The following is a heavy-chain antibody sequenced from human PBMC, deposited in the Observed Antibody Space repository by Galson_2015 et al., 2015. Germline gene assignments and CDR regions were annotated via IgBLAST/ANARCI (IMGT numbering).Heavy chain of an antibody. V-gene: IGHV5-51*01. D-gene: IGHD2-2*03. CDR3: ARFGYCSSTSCYDEYFQH. CDR2: IYPGDSDT. J-gene: IGHJ1*01. CDR1: GYSFTSYW. Sequence: QSGAEVKKPGESLKISCKGSGYSFTSYWIGWVRQMPGKGLEWMGIIYPGDSDTRYSPSFQGQVIISADKSISTAYLQWSSLKASDTAMYYCARFGYCSSTSCYDEYFQHWGQGTLVTVSP.